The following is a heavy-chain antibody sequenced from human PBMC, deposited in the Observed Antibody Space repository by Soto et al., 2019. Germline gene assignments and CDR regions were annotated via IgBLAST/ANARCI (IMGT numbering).Heavy chain of an antibody. CDR2: VSGSSSYI. D-gene: IGHD3-10*01. Sequence: EVRLVESGGGLVKPGGSLRLSCAASGFTFNTYSMNWVRQAPGKGLEWVSSVSGSSSYIYYADSVKGRFTISRDNAKNSLYLQMNSLRAEDTAMYYCAGVIGYNPNWFDPWGQGTLVTVSS. V-gene: IGHV3-21*01. CDR1: GFTFNTYS. J-gene: IGHJ5*02. CDR3: AGVIGYNPNWFDP.